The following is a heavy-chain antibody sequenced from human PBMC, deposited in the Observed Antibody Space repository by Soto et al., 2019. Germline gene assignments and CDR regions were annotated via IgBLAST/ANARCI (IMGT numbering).Heavy chain of an antibody. J-gene: IGHJ6*02. CDR3: ARAVASSGYPSMDV. Sequence: SETLSLTCAVSGGSISSGGYSWSWIRQPPGKGLEWIGYIYHSGSTYYNPSLKSRVTISVDRSKNQFSLKLSSVTAADTAVYYCARAVASSGYPSMDVWGQGTTVTVSS. CDR2: IYHSGST. D-gene: IGHD3-22*01. V-gene: IGHV4-30-2*01. CDR1: GGSISSGGYS.